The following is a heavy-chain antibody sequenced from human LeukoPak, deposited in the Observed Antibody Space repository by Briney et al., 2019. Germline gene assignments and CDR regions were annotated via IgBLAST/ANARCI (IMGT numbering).Heavy chain of an antibody. D-gene: IGHD3-16*01. CDR2: IYYSGST. J-gene: IGHJ5*02. CDR1: DGSISSYY. CDR3: ARRSLGKGSWFDP. Sequence: PSETLSLTCTVSDGSISSYYWSWIRQPPGKGLEWIGYIYYSGSTNYNPSLKSRVTISVDTSKNQFSLKLSSVTAADTAVYYCARRSLGKGSWFDPWGQGTLVTVSS. V-gene: IGHV4-59*08.